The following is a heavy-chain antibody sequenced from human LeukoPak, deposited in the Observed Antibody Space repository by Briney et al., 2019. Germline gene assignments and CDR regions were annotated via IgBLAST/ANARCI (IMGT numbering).Heavy chain of an antibody. CDR2: IQYDGTNE. Sequence: WGSLRLSCAASGFTFSTYDIHWVRQAPGKGLECVTFIQYDGTNEYQADSVKGRFTISRDNSKNTVYLQMNSLRIEDTAVYYCARSLTKVRGYDYWGQGILVTVSS. CDR3: ARSLTKVRGYDY. D-gene: IGHD3-10*01. CDR1: GFTFSTYD. V-gene: IGHV3-30*02. J-gene: IGHJ4*02.